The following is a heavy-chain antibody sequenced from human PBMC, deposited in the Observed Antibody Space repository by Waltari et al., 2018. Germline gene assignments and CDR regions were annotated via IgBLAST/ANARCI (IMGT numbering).Heavy chain of an antibody. CDR1: GGSISSYY. CDR3: ARAKTGYSSGWSHRGFDP. CDR2: IYYSGST. Sequence: QVQLQESGPGLVKPSATLSLTCTVSGGSISSYYWSWIRQPPGKGLEWIGYIYYSGSTNYNPSLKSRVTIAVDTSKNQFSRKLSSVTAADTAVYYWARAKTGYSSGWSHRGFDPWGQGTLVTVSS. J-gene: IGHJ5*02. V-gene: IGHV4-59*01. D-gene: IGHD6-19*01.